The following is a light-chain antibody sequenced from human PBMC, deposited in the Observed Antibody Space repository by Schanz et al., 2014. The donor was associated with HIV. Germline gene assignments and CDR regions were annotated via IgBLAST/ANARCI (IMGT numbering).Light chain of an antibody. V-gene: IGKV3-20*01. Sequence: DIVLTQSPGTLSLSPGERATLSCRASQNVRSNYLAWYQQKPGQAPRLLIYGASSRATGVPDRFSGSGSGTDFTLTISRLEPEDFAVYYCQQYGSSPLTFGGGTNVEI. CDR3: QQYGSSPLT. J-gene: IGKJ4*01. CDR2: GAS. CDR1: QNVRSNY.